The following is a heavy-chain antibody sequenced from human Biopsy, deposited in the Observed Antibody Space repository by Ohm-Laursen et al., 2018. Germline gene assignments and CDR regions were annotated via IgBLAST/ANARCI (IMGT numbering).Heavy chain of an antibody. V-gene: IGHV3-9*01. CDR2: INWNSGSV. D-gene: IGHD4-17*01. J-gene: IGHJ3*02. CDR1: GFTFDDYG. Sequence: SLRLSCSASGFTFDDYGMHWVRQAPGKGLEWVSGINWNSGSVGYADSVKGRFSISRDNAKNSLYLQMNSLRIEDTALYYCAKDALSTVTYAFDMWGQGTMVTV. CDR3: AKDALSTVTYAFDM.